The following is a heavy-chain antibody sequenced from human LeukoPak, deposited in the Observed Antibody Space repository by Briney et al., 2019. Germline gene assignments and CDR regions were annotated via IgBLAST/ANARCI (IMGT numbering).Heavy chain of an antibody. CDR3: AGAYCGGDCYSGRAFDI. Sequence: SETLSVTCAVSGGSISSGGYSWSWIRQPPGKGLEWIGYTYYSGSTYYNPSLKSRVTISVDKSKNQFSLKLSSVTAADTAVCYCAGAYCGGDCYSGRAFDIWGQGTMVTVSS. CDR1: GGSISSGGYS. CDR2: TYYSGST. D-gene: IGHD2-21*02. J-gene: IGHJ3*02. V-gene: IGHV4-30-4*07.